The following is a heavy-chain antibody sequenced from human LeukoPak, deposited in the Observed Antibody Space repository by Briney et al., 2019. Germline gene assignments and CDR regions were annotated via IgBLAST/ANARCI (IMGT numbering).Heavy chain of an antibody. V-gene: IGHV4-59*01. CDR1: GGSISSYY. J-gene: IGHJ4*02. CDR3: ARDRTIFDY. D-gene: IGHD1-7*01. Sequence: TSETPSLTCTVSGGSISSYYWIWIRQPPGNELEWIGYIYYSGSTNYNPSLKSRVTISVDTSKNQFSLKLSSVTAADTAVYYCARDRTIFDYWGQGTLVTVSS. CDR2: IYYSGST.